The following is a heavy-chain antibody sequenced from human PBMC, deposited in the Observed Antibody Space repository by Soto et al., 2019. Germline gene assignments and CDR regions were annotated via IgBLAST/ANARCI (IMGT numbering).Heavy chain of an antibody. CDR2: IKDGGST. V-gene: IGHV4-34*01. CDR1: GGSLTGYY. J-gene: IGHJ4*02. D-gene: IGHD5-12*01. CDR3: ARGQEGIVATH. Sequence: QVQLQQWGAGLLKPSETLSLTCAVNGGSLTGYYWSWIRQPPGKGLEWIGEIKDGGSTNYSPSLRSRVTISADTSKHQCSLRLNSVTAADTAVCFCARGQEGIVATHWDQGTLVTVSS.